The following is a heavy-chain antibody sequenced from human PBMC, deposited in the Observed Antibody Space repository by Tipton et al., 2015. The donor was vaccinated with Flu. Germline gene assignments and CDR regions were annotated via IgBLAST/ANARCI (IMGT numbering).Heavy chain of an antibody. J-gene: IGHJ4*02. Sequence: LRLSCTVSGGSISTYYWGWIRQPPGKGLEWIGQVYYSGSTNYNPSLKSRVTISVDTSKNQFSLKLSSVTAADTAVYYCARYYVSGIHFDYWGQGTLVTVSS. D-gene: IGHD3-10*01. V-gene: IGHV4-59*01. CDR3: ARYYVSGIHFDY. CDR1: GGSISTYY. CDR2: VYYSGST.